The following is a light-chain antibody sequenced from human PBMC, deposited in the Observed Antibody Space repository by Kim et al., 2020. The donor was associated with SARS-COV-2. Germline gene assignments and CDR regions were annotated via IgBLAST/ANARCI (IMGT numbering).Light chain of an antibody. Sequence: EVVMTQSPATLSVSPGERATLSCRASHSVTISLACYQQKHRQAPRLLIYGAATSTTGIPASCSGTGSGTAFTLTTSSLLSEDFVVYYCQQHNGWSWTFGQGTKVDIK. CDR1: HSVTIS. CDR2: GAA. V-gene: IGKV3-15*01. CDR3: QQHNGWSWT. J-gene: IGKJ1*01.